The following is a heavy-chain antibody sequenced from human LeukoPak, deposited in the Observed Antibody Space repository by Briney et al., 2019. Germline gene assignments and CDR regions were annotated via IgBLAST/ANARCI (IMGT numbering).Heavy chain of an antibody. CDR3: ARDGFCGGGSCYGY. CDR2: ISGTSNYI. D-gene: IGHD2-15*01. CDR1: GFTFSSYG. Sequence: PGGSLRLSCEVSGFTFSSYGMNWVRQAPGKGLEWVSSISGTSNYIDYADSVKGRFTISRDNTKNSLYLQMNSLRAEDTAVYYCARDGFCGGGSCYGYWGQGTLVTVSS. V-gene: IGHV3-21*01. J-gene: IGHJ4*02.